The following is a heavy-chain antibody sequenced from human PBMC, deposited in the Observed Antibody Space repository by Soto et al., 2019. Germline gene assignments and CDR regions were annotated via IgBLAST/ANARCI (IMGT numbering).Heavy chain of an antibody. J-gene: IGHJ4*02. CDR2: ITPMFGTP. V-gene: IGHV1-69*01. CDR3: ARDGTLYDSSAYYYLY. D-gene: IGHD3-22*01. CDR1: GGTFSSYT. Sequence: QVQLVQSGAEVKKPGSSVKVSCKASGGTFSSYTITWARQAPGQGLEWMGGITPMFGTPNYAQKFQGRVTITADESTSTAYMELSSLRSEDTAMYFCARDGTLYDSSAYYYLYWGQGTLVTVSS.